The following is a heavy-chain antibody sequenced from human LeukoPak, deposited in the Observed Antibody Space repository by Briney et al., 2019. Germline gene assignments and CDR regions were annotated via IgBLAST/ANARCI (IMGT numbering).Heavy chain of an antibody. D-gene: IGHD6-13*01. CDR2: ISGSGGST. CDR3: AKTLAAACTGY. CDR1: GFTFSSYA. V-gene: IGHV3-23*01. Sequence: GGSLRLSCAASGFTFSSYAMRWVRQAPGKGLEWVSAISGSGGSTYYVDSVKGRFTISRDNSKNTLSLQMNSLRAEDTAVYYCAKTLAAACTGYWGQGTLVTVSS. J-gene: IGHJ4*02.